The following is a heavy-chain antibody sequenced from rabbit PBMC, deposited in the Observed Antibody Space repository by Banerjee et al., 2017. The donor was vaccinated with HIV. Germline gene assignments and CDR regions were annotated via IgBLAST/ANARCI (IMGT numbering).Heavy chain of an antibody. CDR2: INSNTCNS. V-gene: IGHV1S45*01. J-gene: IGHJ3*01. CDR3: ARDRHGSSSGYGARLDL. Sequence: QEQLEESGGDLVKPEGSLTLTCTASGFSFNNNYVMCWVRQAPGRGLEWMACINSNTCNSCYASWAKGPVTISKASSTTVTLQMSSLTDADTGAYFCARDRHGSSSGYGARLDLWGPGTLVTVS. D-gene: IGHD1-1*01. CDR1: GFSFNNNYV.